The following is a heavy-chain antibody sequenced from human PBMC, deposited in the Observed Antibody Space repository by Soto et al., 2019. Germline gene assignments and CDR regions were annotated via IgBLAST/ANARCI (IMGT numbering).Heavy chain of an antibody. V-gene: IGHV3-9*01. Sequence: EVQLVESGGGLVQPGRSLRLSCAASGFSFDDYAIHWVRQAPGKGLEWVSGANLNGGKIGYADTVKGRFTISRDNDKNSLYLQMNSLRGEDTALYFCVRDGKSFLGGSCQFDYWGQGALVTVSS. D-gene: IGHD1-26*01. J-gene: IGHJ4*02. CDR1: GFSFDDYA. CDR3: VRDGKSFLGGSCQFDY. CDR2: ANLNGGKI.